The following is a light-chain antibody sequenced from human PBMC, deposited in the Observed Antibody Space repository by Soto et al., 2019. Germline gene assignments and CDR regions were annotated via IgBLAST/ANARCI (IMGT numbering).Light chain of an antibody. Sequence: DTQMTQSPSSLAASVGDRLSITCRASQNVRSYVNWYQQKPGKAPNLIIYETSTLESGVPSRFSGDGYGTDFTLSISSPQPEDFAIYYCQQTFSTPRTFGQGTKVEI. CDR3: QQTFSTPRT. CDR2: ETS. J-gene: IGKJ1*01. CDR1: QNVRSY. V-gene: IGKV1-39*01.